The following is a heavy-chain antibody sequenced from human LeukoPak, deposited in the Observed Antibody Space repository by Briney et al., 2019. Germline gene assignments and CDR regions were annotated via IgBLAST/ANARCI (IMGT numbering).Heavy chain of an antibody. V-gene: IGHV3-9*01. Sequence: GRSLRLSCAASGFTFDDYAMHSVRQAPGKGLGWVSGMSWNSGSIGYADSVKGRFTISRDNAKNSLYLQMNSLRAEDTALYYCAIFSPPTLVQGDAFDIWGQGTMVTVSS. J-gene: IGHJ3*02. CDR2: MSWNSGSI. D-gene: IGHD6-13*01. CDR1: GFTFDDYA. CDR3: AIFSPPTLVQGDAFDI.